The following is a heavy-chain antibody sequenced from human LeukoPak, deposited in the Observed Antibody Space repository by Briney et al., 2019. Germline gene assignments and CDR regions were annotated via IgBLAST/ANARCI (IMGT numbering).Heavy chain of an antibody. V-gene: IGHV1-2*02. CDR2: INPNSGGT. CDR1: GYTFTGYY. J-gene: IGHJ6*02. Sequence: APVKVSCKASGYTFTGYYMHWVRQAPGQGLEWMGWINPNSGGTNYAQKFQGRVTMTRDTSISTAYMELSRLRSDDTAVYYCARGHTRDIVVVPAAIGPIYGMDVWGQGTTVTVSS. CDR3: ARGHTRDIVVVPAAIGPIYGMDV. D-gene: IGHD2-2*02.